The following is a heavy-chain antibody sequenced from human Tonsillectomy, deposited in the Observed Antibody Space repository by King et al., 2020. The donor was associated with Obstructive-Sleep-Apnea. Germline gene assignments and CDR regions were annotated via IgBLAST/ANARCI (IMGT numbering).Heavy chain of an antibody. CDR1: GFAFSYYA. J-gene: IGHJ6*02. CDR3: ARAAGGDYTYYYGMDV. CDR2: ISYDGNTK. Sequence: VQLVESGGGVVQPGRSLRLSCAASGFAFSYYAMHWVRQAPGKGLQWVALISYDGNTKYYADSVKGRFTISRDNSNNTLYLQMNSLRADDTAVYYCARAAGGDYTYYYGMDVWGQGTTVTVSS. V-gene: IGHV3-30*04. D-gene: IGHD2-21*02.